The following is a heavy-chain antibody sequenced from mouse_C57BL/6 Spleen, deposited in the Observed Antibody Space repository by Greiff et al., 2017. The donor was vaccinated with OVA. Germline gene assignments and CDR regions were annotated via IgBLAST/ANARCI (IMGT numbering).Heavy chain of an antibody. Sequence: EVQLQQSGPELVKPGASVKISFKASGYTFTDYYMNWVKQSHGKSLEWIGDINPNNGGTSYNQKFKGKATLTVDKSSSTAYMELRSLTSEDSAVYDGAYYGSSYVRFADWGQGTLVTVSA. D-gene: IGHD1-1*01. CDR2: INPNNGGT. J-gene: IGHJ3*01. CDR3: AYYGSSYVRFAD. CDR1: GYTFTDYY. V-gene: IGHV1-26*01.